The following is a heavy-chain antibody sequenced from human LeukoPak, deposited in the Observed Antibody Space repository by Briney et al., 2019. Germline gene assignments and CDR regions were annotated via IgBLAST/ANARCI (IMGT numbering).Heavy chain of an antibody. J-gene: IGHJ4*02. V-gene: IGHV4-39*01. CDR1: GGSISSSSYY. CDR3: ARQTLTELWSGYYYFDY. D-gene: IGHD3-3*01. Sequence: SETLSLTCTVSGGSISSSSYYWGWIRQPPGKGLEWIGSIYYSGSTYYNPSLKSRVTISVDTSKNQFSLKLSSVTAADTAVYYCARQTLTELWSGYYYFDYWGQGTLVTVSS. CDR2: IYYSGST.